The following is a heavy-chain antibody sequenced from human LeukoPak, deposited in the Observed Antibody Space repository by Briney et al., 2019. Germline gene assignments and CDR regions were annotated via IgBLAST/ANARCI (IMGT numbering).Heavy chain of an antibody. J-gene: IGHJ6*02. Sequence: SETLSLTCTVSGGSISSYYWSWIRQSPGKGLEWIGYIYYSGSTNYNPSLKSRVTISVNTSKNQFSLKLSSVTAADTAVYYCAREGYDFWSGPSHHYYGMDVWGQGTTVTVSS. CDR3: AREGYDFWSGPSHHYYGMDV. V-gene: IGHV4-59*01. CDR1: GGSISSYY. D-gene: IGHD3-3*01. CDR2: IYYSGST.